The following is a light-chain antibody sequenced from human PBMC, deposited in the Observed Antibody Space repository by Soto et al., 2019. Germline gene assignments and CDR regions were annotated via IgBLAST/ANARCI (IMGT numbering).Light chain of an antibody. J-gene: IGKJ1*01. Sequence: EIVLTQSPSTLSLSPGDRATLSCRASQSVSRYLAWYQQKPGQAPRLLIYGASTRATGIPAMFSGSGSGTEFTLTISSLQSEDFAVYYCQQYNNWPPWTFGQGTKVDI. CDR2: GAS. CDR3: QQYNNWPPWT. CDR1: QSVSRY. V-gene: IGKV3-15*01.